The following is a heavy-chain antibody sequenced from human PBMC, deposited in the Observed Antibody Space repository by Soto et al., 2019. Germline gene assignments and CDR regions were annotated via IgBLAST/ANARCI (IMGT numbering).Heavy chain of an antibody. CDR2: ISYDGSNK. J-gene: IGHJ4*02. CDR1: GFTFSSYG. V-gene: IGHV3-30*18. D-gene: IGHD2-2*01. CDR3: AKESAYCSSKCPLDY. Sequence: PGGSLRLSCAASGFTFSSYGMHWVRQAPGKGLEWVAVISYDGSNKYYADSVKGRFTISRDNSKNTLYLQMNSLRAEDTAVYYCAKESAYCSSKCPLDYWGQGTLVTVSS.